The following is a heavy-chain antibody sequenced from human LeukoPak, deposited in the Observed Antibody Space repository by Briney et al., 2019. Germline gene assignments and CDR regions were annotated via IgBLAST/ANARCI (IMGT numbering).Heavy chain of an antibody. Sequence: GASVKVSCKASGYTFTGYYMHWVRQAHGQGLEWMGWINPNSGGTNYPQEFQGRVTMTRDPSISTAYMELSRLTSDDTGVYCCAGGHPWELPDYCDQGTVVTVSS. V-gene: IGHV1-2*02. CDR3: AGGHPWELPDY. CDR2: INPNSGGT. J-gene: IGHJ4*02. CDR1: GYTFTGYY. D-gene: IGHD1-26*01.